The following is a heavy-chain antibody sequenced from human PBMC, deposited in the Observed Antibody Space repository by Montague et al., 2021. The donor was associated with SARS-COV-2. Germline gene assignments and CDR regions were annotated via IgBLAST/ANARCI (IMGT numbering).Heavy chain of an antibody. V-gene: IGHV4-34*01. Sequence: SETLSLTCAVYGGSFSGYYWSWIRQPPGKGLEWIGEINHSGSTNYNPSLKSRVTISVDTSKNQFSLKLSSVTAADTTVYYCARVRYYGSGTSYGTDVWGQGTTVTVSS. CDR1: GGSFSGYY. CDR3: ARVRYYGSGTSYGTDV. D-gene: IGHD3-10*01. CDR2: INHSGST. J-gene: IGHJ6*02.